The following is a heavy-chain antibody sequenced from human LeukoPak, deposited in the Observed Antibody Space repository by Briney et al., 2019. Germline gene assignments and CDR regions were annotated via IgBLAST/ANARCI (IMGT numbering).Heavy chain of an antibody. Sequence: PGGSLRLSXAASGFTFSSYGMHWVRQAPGKGLEWVAVIWYDGSNKYYADSVKGRFTISRDNSKNTLYLQMNSLRAEDTAVYYCAIRSGGTWGQGTLVTVSS. J-gene: IGHJ4*02. CDR2: IWYDGSNK. CDR3: AIRSGGT. V-gene: IGHV3-33*01. CDR1: GFTFSSYG. D-gene: IGHD2-15*01.